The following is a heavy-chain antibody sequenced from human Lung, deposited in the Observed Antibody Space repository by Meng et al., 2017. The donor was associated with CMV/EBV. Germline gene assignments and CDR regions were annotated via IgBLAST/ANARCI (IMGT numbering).Heavy chain of an antibody. V-gene: IGHV3-21*01. CDR3: ARQDYDFWCGMAV. CDR2: ISSSSSYI. D-gene: IGHD3-3*01. Sequence: GGSXRLXCAASGFTFSSYSMNWVRQAPGKGLEWVSSISSSSSYIYYADSVKGRFTISRDNAKNSLYLQMNSLRAEDTAVYYCARQDYDFWCGMAVWGQGTTVTVSS. J-gene: IGHJ6*02. CDR1: GFTFSSYS.